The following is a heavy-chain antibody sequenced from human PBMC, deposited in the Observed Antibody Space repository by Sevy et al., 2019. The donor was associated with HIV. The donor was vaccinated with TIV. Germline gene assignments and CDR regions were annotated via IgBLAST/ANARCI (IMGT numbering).Heavy chain of an antibody. V-gene: IGHV3-48*03. CDR1: GFTFSSYE. Sequence: GGSLRLSCAASGFTFSSYEMSWVRQAPGKGLEWVSYISNSGTTIYYSDSVKGRFPISRDNARNSLYLQRNSLRADVTAIYYCASDLPPSATTVAHFDCWGQGTLVTVSS. CDR2: ISNSGTTI. D-gene: IGHD4-17*01. J-gene: IGHJ4*02. CDR3: ASDLPPSATTVAHFDC.